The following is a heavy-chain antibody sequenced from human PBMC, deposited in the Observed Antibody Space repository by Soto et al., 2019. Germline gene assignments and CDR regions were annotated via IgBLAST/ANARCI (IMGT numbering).Heavy chain of an antibody. V-gene: IGHV3-30-3*01. CDR3: ARDDEGGSYCDLGH. CDR2: ILDDGNNK. J-gene: IGHJ4*02. Sequence: QVQLVESGGGVVQPGRSLRLSCAASGFTFSNHIMHWVRQAPGKGMEWVAVILDDGNNKYYADSVKGRFTISRDNSKNTLYLQMNSLRTEDTAVYYCARDDEGGSYCDLGHWGQGTLVIVSS. D-gene: IGHD3-10*01. CDR1: GFTFSNHI.